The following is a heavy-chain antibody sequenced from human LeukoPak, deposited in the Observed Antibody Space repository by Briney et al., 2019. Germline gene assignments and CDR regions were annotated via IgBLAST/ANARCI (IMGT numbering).Heavy chain of an antibody. V-gene: IGHV3-20*04. CDR1: GFTFDDYG. D-gene: IGHD3-22*01. J-gene: IGHJ6*03. CDR3: ARVHYYDSSGYYAGGYYYYMDV. Sequence: GGSLRLSCAASGFTFDDYGMSWVRQAPGKGLEWVSGINWNGGSTGYADSVKGRFTISRDNAKNSLYLQMNSLRAEDTALYYCARVHYYDSSGYYAGGYYYYMDVWGKGTTVTVSS. CDR2: INWNGGST.